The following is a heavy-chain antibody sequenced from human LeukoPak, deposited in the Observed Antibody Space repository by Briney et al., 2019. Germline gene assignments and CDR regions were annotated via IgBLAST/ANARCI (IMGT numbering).Heavy chain of an antibody. CDR3: AREARGGSTYFDN. CDR1: GGSISSGGYS. J-gene: IGHJ4*02. V-gene: IGHV4-30-4*07. CDR2: IYSSGST. D-gene: IGHD1-26*01. Sequence: PSETLSLTCAVSGGSISSGGYSWSWIRQPPGKGLEWIGRIYSSGSTNYNLSLKSRVTMSVDTSKNQFSLRLSSVTAADTAVYYCAREARGGSTYFDNWGQGTLVTVSS.